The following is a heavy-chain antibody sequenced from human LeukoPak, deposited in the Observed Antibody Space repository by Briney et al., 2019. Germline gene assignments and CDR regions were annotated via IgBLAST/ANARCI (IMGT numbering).Heavy chain of an antibody. CDR3: ARCGYDHCNIPLIH. D-gene: IGHD5-12*01. CDR2: ISAYNGNT. CDR1: GYTFTSYG. Sequence: ASVTVSCKASGYTFTSYGISWVRQAPGQGLEWMGWISAYNGNTNYAQKLQGRVTITTDTSTSTAYMELRSLRSYDTAVYYCARCGYDHCNIPLIHWGQGTLVTVSS. V-gene: IGHV1-18*04. J-gene: IGHJ4*02.